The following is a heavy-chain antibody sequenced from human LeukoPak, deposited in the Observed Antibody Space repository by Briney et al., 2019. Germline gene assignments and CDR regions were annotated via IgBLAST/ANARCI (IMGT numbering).Heavy chain of an antibody. D-gene: IGHD3-22*01. V-gene: IGHV1-18*01. CDR2: INPYNGNT. CDR1: GYTFTTFG. Sequence: GGSVKVSCKASGYTFTTFGISWVRQAPGQGLEWMGWINPYNGNTNFAPKVQGRVTMTTDTSTSTAYMELRSLRSDDTAVYYCARGFDSSGYYVPFDYWGQGTLVTVSS. CDR3: ARGFDSSGYYVPFDY. J-gene: IGHJ4*02.